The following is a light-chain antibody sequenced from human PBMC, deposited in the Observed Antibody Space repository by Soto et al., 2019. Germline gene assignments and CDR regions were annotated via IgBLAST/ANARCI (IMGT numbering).Light chain of an antibody. CDR3: QYYGNSRIT. J-gene: IGKJ5*01. Sequence: EIVLKQSPSTVSLSPGERVTLSCRASQSVNNNFLSWYQQKPGQAPRLLIYAASSGATGIPDRFSGSGSGTDFTLTINRLEPEDFVVYYCQYYGNSRITFGQGTRLEIK. CDR2: AAS. V-gene: IGKV3-20*01. CDR1: QSVNNNF.